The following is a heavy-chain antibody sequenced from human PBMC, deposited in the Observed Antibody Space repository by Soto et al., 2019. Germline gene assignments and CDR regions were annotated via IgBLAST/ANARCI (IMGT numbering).Heavy chain of an antibody. CDR3: TKSLSYSSSLDY. D-gene: IGHD6-13*01. Sequence: GESLKISCKGSGYSFTSYWIGWVRQMPGKGLEWVGIIYPGDSDTRYSPCFQGQVTISADKSISTAYLQWSSLKASDTAMYYCTKSLSYSSSLDYWGQRTLATVP. CDR1: GYSFTSYW. J-gene: IGHJ4*02. CDR2: IYPGDSDT. V-gene: IGHV5-51*01.